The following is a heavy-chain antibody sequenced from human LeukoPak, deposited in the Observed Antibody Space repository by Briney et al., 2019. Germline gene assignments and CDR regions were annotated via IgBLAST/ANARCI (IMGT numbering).Heavy chain of an antibody. J-gene: IGHJ3*01. CDR3: AKSRGYTYGQDTFDV. D-gene: IGHD5-18*01. CDR2: ISDSGFDT. CDR1: GFTFNSYA. Sequence: GGSLRLSCEASGFTFNSYAMSWVRQAPGKGLEWVSGISDSGFDTFYADSVKGRLTTSRDNSKKTLYLQMINLRTEDTALYYCAKSRGYTYGQDTFDVWGQGTLVAVSS. V-gene: IGHV3-23*01.